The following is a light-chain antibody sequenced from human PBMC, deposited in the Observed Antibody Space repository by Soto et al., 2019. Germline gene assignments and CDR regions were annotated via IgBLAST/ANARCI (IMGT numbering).Light chain of an antibody. CDR2: KAS. J-gene: IGKJ1*01. CDR1: QSISNW. Sequence: DIQMTQSPSTLSASVGDRVTITCRASQSISNWLAWYHHKPGKAPKLLIYKASSLESGVPSRFSGSGSGTEFTLTISSLQPDDFAIYYCQQYSTYTWTFGQGTKVDIK. V-gene: IGKV1-5*03. CDR3: QQYSTYTWT.